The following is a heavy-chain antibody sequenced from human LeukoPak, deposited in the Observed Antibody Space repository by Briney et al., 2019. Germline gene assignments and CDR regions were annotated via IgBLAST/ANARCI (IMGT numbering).Heavy chain of an antibody. J-gene: IGHJ3*02. CDR3: ARGGSYLSAFDI. CDR2: IYSGGST. D-gene: IGHD1-26*01. CDR1: GFTVSSNY. V-gene: IGHV3-53*01. Sequence: GGSLRLSYAASGFTVSSNYMSWVRQAPGKGLEWVSIIYSGGSTFYADSVKGRFTISRDNSKNTLYLQMNSLRAEDTAVYYCARGGSYLSAFDIWGQGTMVTVSS.